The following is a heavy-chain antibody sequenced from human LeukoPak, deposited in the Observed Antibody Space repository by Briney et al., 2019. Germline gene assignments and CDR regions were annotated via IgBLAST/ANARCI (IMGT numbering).Heavy chain of an antibody. CDR2: ISRSGDNT. Sequence: GGSLRLSCAASGFTSSGYAMSWVRQAPGKGLQWVSTISRSGDNTYYADSVKGRFTISRDNSKNTLYLQMSSLRAEDTAVYYCAKAGANWFDPWGQGTLVTVSS. V-gene: IGHV3-23*01. J-gene: IGHJ5*02. CDR3: AKAGANWFDP. CDR1: GFTSSGYA. D-gene: IGHD3-10*01.